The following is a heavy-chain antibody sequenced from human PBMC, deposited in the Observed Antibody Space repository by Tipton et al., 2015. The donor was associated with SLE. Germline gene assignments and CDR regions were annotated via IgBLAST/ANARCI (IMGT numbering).Heavy chain of an antibody. CDR1: GASFIGFY. CDR3: ARAVEVSGGWELHDY. CDR2: INHFGSA. J-gene: IGHJ4*02. D-gene: IGHD1-26*01. V-gene: IGHV4-34*01. Sequence: TLSLTCSVHGASFIGFYCTWIRQKPGKELEWIGEINHFGSANHNPSLKSRVSMSVDKSKNQFSLRVNSVTAADTAVYYCARAVEVSGGWELHDYWGQGSLVTVSS.